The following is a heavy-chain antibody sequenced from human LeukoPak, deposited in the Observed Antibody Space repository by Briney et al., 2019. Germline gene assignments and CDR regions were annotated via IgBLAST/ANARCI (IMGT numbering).Heavy chain of an antibody. J-gene: IGHJ6*03. CDR1: GYTFTSYY. Sequence: ASVKVSCKASGYTFTSYYMHWVRQAPGQGLEWMGITNPSGGSTSYAQKFQGRVTMTRDMSTSTVYMELSSLRSEDTAVYYCARQPLAGYSSGWYYYYYYMDVWGKGTTVTVSS. CDR3: ARQPLAGYSSGWYYYYYYMDV. V-gene: IGHV1-46*01. CDR2: TNPSGGST. D-gene: IGHD6-19*01.